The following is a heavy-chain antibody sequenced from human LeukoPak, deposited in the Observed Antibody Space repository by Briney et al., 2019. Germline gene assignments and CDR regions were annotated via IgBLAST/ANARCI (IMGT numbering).Heavy chain of an antibody. CDR2: IYNGGAT. CDR3: GNLD. CDR1: GFIVSNYY. Sequence: GGSLRLSCAASGFIVSNYYMNWVRQAPGKGLECVSVIYNGGATYYADSVKGRFTISRDNAKNTLYLRMNSLRAEDTAVYYCGNLDWGQGTLVTVSS. V-gene: IGHV3-53*01. J-gene: IGHJ4*02.